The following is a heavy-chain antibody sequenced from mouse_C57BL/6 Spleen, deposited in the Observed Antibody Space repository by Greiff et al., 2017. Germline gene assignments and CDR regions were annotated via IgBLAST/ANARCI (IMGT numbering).Heavy chain of an antibody. V-gene: IGHV1-64*01. CDR3: ARITTVVAGDY. J-gene: IGHJ2*01. CDR1: GYTFTSYW. D-gene: IGHD1-1*01. CDR2: IHPNSGST. Sequence: QVQLQQPGAELVKPGASVKLSCKASGYTFTSYWMHWVKQRPGQGLEWIGMIHPNSGSTNYNEKFKSKATLTVDKSSSTAYMQRSSLTSEDSAVYYCARITTVVAGDYWGQGTTLTVSS.